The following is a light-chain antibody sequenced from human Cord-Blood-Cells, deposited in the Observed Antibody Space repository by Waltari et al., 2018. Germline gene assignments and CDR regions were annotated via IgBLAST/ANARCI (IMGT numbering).Light chain of an antibody. CDR2: QDS. CDR1: KLGDQN. CDR3: QAWDSSTVV. V-gene: IGLV3-1*01. Sequence: SYELTQPPSVSVSPGQTASIHCPGDKLGDQNACWYQQKPGQSPVLVIYQDSKRPSGIPERFSGSNSGNTATLTISGTQAMDEADYYCQAWDSSTVVFGGGTKLTVL. J-gene: IGLJ2*01.